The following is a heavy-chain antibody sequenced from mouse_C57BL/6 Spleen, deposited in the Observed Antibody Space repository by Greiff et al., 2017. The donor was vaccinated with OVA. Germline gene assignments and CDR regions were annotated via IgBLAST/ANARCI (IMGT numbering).Heavy chain of an antibody. D-gene: IGHD2-12*01. V-gene: IGHV7-1*01. Sequence: DVMLVESGGGLVQSGRSLRLSCATSGFTFSDFYMEWVRQAPGKGLEWIAASRNKANDYTTEYSASVKGRFIVSRDTSQSILYLQMNALRAEDTAIYYCARDASYSGAMDYWGQGTSVTVSS. CDR1: GFTFSDFY. CDR3: ARDASYSGAMDY. CDR2: SRNKANDYTT. J-gene: IGHJ4*01.